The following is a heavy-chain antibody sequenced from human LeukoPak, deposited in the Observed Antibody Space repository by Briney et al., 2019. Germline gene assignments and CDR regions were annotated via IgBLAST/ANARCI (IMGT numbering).Heavy chain of an antibody. D-gene: IGHD3-16*01. CDR3: VAYDPLDY. Sequence: RGSLTLSCAASGFWFSSNAMSWVRQAPGKGLEWVSGISGSGGSTNYADSVKGRFTISRDTSKSTLYLQMNRLRGEDTAIYYCVAYDPLDYWGQGTLVTVSS. J-gene: IGHJ4*02. CDR1: GFWFSSNA. V-gene: IGHV3-23*01. CDR2: ISGSGGST.